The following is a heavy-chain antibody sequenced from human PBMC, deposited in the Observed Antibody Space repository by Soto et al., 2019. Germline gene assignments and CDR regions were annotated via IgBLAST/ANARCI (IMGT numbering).Heavy chain of an antibody. CDR2: ISWDGGST. V-gene: IGHV3-43*01. Sequence: EVQLVESGGVVVQPGGSLRLSCAASGFTFDDYTMHWVRQAPGKGLEWVSLISWDGGSTYYADSVKGRFTISRDNSKNSLYLQMNSLRTEDTALYYCAKDGSDELFFAFDIWGQGTMVTVSS. J-gene: IGHJ3*02. CDR1: GFTFDDYT. CDR3: AKDGSDELFFAFDI. D-gene: IGHD3-3*02.